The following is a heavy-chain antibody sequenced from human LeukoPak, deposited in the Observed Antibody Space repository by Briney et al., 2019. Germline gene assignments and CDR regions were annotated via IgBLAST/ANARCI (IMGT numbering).Heavy chain of an antibody. V-gene: IGHV3-53*01. Sequence: PGGSLGLSCAASGFTVSSNYMSWVRQAPGKGLEWVSVIYSGGNTYYADSVKGRFTISRDNSKNTLYLQMNSLRAEDTAVYYCASGYCSGGHCYSVYFQHWGQGTLVTVSS. J-gene: IGHJ1*01. D-gene: IGHD2-15*01. CDR3: ASGYCSGGHCYSVYFQH. CDR2: IYSGGNT. CDR1: GFTVSSNY.